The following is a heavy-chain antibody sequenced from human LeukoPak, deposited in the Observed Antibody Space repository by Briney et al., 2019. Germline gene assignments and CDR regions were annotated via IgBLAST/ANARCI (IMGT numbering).Heavy chain of an antibody. J-gene: IGHJ4*02. Sequence: SVKVSCKASGGTFSSYAISWVRQAPGQGLEWMGGIIPIFGTANYAQKLQGRVTMTTDTSTSTAYMELRSLRSDDTAVYYCARRRSEEFDFDCWGQGTLVTVSS. CDR2: IIPIFGTA. CDR1: GGTFSSYA. D-gene: IGHD6-19*01. V-gene: IGHV1-69*05. CDR3: ARRRSEEFDFDC.